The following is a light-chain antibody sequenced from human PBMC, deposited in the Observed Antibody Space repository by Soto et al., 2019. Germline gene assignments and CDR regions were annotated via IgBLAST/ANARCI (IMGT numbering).Light chain of an antibody. CDR3: QQYGSSTPIT. CDR2: GAS. CDR1: PSVSSSY. Sequence: EIVLTQSPGTLSLSPGERATLSCRASPSVSSSYLAWYQQKPGQAPRLLIYGASSRATAIPERFSGSGSGTAFTLTISRLEPEDFAVYYCQQYGSSTPITVGQGTRLEIK. V-gene: IGKV3-20*01. J-gene: IGKJ5*01.